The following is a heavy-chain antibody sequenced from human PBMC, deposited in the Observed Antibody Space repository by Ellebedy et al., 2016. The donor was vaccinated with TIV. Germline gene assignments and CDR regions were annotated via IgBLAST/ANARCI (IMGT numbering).Heavy chain of an antibody. Sequence: AASVKVSCKPSGYTFTNYNMHWVRQAPGQGLEWMGMINPSGGSTTYALKFRGRVTMTKDTYTSTLNMELSSLRFEDTAVYYCARSLEWPPGDYWGQGTLVTVSS. D-gene: IGHD3-3*01. V-gene: IGHV1-46*01. CDR1: GYTFTNYN. J-gene: IGHJ4*02. CDR3: ARSLEWPPGDY. CDR2: INPSGGST.